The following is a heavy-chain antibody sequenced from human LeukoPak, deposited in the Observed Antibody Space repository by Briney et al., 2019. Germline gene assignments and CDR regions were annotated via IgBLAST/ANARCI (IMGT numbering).Heavy chain of an antibody. D-gene: IGHD2-15*01. CDR2: LYSGGGT. J-gene: IGHJ4*02. CDR3: AREYCSGGSCYRRQYYFDY. CDR1: GFTVSSNY. V-gene: IGHV3-53*01. Sequence: GGSLRLSCAASGFTVSSNYMSWVRQAPGKGLEWVSILYSGGGTDYADSVKGRFTISRDNSKNTLYLGMNSLRVEDTAVYYCAREYCSGGSCYRRQYYFDYWGQGTLVTVPS.